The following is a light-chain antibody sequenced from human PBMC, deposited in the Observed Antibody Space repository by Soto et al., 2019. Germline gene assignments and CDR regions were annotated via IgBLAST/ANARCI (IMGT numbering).Light chain of an antibody. V-gene: IGKV1-5*03. CDR1: QNINTW. J-gene: IGKJ1*01. CDR3: QQYRGYLT. CDR2: KVS. Sequence: DIQMTQSPSTRSASVGDRVTISGRASQNINTWLALYQQKPGKDPHLLIYKVSHLQSGVPSRFSGSGSGTEFTLTISSLQSYYWATYYFQQYRGYLTFGQGTKVEIK.